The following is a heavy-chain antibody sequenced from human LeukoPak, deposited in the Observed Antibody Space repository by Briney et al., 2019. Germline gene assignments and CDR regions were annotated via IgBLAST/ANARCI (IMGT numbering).Heavy chain of an antibody. Sequence: SETLSLTCTVSGGSISSYYWNWIRQPPGKGLEWIGYIYYSGSTNYNPSLKSRVTISVDTSKNQFSLKLSSVTAADTAVYYCARHLATPASAFDYWGQGTLVTVSS. D-gene: IGHD6-13*01. J-gene: IGHJ4*02. CDR1: GGSISSYY. CDR3: ARHLATPASAFDY. V-gene: IGHV4-59*01. CDR2: IYYSGST.